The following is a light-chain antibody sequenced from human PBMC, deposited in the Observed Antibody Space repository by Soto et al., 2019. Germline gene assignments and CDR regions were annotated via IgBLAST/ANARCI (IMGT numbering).Light chain of an antibody. CDR1: QSVSSSY. CDR3: QLYGNSPP. Sequence: EIVLTQSPGTLSFSPGERATLTCRASQSVSSSYLAWFQQKPGQAPRLLIYASVTRATGIPDRFSGSASGTDFTLTINRLEPEDFAVYYCQLYGNSPPFGQGTRLENK. J-gene: IGKJ5*01. CDR2: ASV. V-gene: IGKV3-20*01.